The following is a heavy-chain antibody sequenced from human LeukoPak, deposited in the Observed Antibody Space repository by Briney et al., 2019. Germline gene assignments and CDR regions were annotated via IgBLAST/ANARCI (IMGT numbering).Heavy chain of an antibody. D-gene: IGHD5-24*01. CDR2: IYYSGST. V-gene: IGHV4-59*01. CDR3: ASSRDGYNLDAFDI. CDR1: GGSISSYY. Sequence: PSETLSLTCTVSGGSISSYYWSWIRQPPGKGLEWIGYIYYSGSTNYNPSVKSRVTISIDTSKNQFSLKLSSVTAADTAVYYCASSRDGYNLDAFDIWGQGTMVTVSS. J-gene: IGHJ3*02.